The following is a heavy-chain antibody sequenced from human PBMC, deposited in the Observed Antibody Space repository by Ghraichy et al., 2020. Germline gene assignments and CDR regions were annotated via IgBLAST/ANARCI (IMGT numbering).Heavy chain of an antibody. CDR1: GGSIRPHY. V-gene: IGHV4-59*08. J-gene: IGHJ6*02. Sequence: SETLSLICSVSGGSIRPHYWSWIRQPPGKGLEWIGYVYYTGGSDYDPSLKSRVSISVDTSKNQFSLTLTSVTAADTAVYYCARRGRGYSLYYYGLDVWGRGTRVSVS. CDR2: VYYTGGS. D-gene: IGHD5-18*01. CDR3: ARRGRGYSLYYYGLDV.